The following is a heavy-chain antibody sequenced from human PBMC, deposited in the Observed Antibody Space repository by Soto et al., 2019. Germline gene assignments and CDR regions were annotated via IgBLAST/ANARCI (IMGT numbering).Heavy chain of an antibody. CDR1: GGSISSYY. J-gene: IGHJ3*02. D-gene: IGHD3-3*01. CDR3: ARTRFLEWSYDAFDI. CDR2: IYYSGST. V-gene: IGHV4-59*01. Sequence: SETLSITCTVSGGSISSYYWSWIRQPPGKGLEWIGYIYYSGSTNYNPSLKSRVTISVDTSKNQFSLKLSSVTAADTAVYYCARTRFLEWSYDAFDIWGQGTMVTVSS.